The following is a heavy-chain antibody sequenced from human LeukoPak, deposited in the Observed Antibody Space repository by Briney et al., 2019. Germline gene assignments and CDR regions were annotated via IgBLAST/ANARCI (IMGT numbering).Heavy chain of an antibody. V-gene: IGHV4-34*01. CDR1: GGSFSGYY. CDR2: INHSGST. D-gene: IGHD5-18*01. Sequence: ASETLSLTCAVYGGSFSGYYWSWIRQPPGKGLEWIGEINHSGSTNYNPSLKSRVTISIATSKDQFSLKLSSVTAADTAVYYCARRRGILEWLEHYFDYWGQGTLVTVSS. J-gene: IGHJ4*02. CDR3: ARRRGILEWLEHYFDY.